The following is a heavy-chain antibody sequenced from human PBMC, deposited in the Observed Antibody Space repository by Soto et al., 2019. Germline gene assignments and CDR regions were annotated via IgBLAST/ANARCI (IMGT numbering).Heavy chain of an antibody. D-gene: IGHD3-22*01. CDR2: IYYSGNT. CDR3: AREAYYDGSAYRGPAL. J-gene: IGHJ4*02. Sequence: SETLSLTCNVSGASIRGNYWSWIRQPPGRGLEWIGYIYYSGNTNYNPSLKSRVTMSIDTSKEQFSLKLTSVTAADTAVYYCAREAYYDGSAYRGPALWGQGTLVT. V-gene: IGHV4-59*01. CDR1: GASIRGNY.